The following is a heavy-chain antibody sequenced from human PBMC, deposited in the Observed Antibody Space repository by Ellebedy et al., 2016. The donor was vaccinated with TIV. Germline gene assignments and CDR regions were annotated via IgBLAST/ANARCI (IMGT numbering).Heavy chain of an antibody. Sequence: SETLSLTCAVYGGSFSGYYWSWIRQPPGKGLEWIGEINHSGSTNYNPSLKSRVTISVDTSKNQFSLKLSSVTAADTAVYYCARDRTTVTDYWYFDLWGRGTLVTVSS. D-gene: IGHD4-17*01. J-gene: IGHJ2*01. CDR2: INHSGST. CDR1: GGSFSGYY. V-gene: IGHV4-34*01. CDR3: ARDRTTVTDYWYFDL.